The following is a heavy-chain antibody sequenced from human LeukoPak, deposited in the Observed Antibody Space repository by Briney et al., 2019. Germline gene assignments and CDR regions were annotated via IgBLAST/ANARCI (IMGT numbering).Heavy chain of an antibody. CDR3: ARDYRGSGYYDSSGYYLGNDAFDI. CDR2: IYYSGRP. Sequence: KSSETLSLTCTVAGGSISSYYCSWIRQPPGKGLEWIGYIYYSGRPNSNPSLKSRSTISVDTSKHQSSLKLSSVTAEDTAVYYCARDYRGSGYYDSSGYYLGNDAFDIWGQGTMVTVSS. CDR1: GGSISSYY. V-gene: IGHV4-59*01. D-gene: IGHD3-22*01. J-gene: IGHJ3*02.